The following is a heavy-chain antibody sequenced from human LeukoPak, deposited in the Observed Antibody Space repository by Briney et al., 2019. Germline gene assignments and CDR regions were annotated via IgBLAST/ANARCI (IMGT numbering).Heavy chain of an antibody. V-gene: IGHV3-43*02. J-gene: IGHJ4*02. Sequence: GSLRLSCAASGCTFHDHAIHWGRQGPAPGLEPISLISGDGGSTYYADPVQNRFTISRYNSKTSLFLQMNSLRTEDNPLDYCPRDRDMITLGGNDYWGQGSLVSVCS. D-gene: IGHD3-16*01. CDR1: GCTFHDHA. CDR3: PRDRDMITLGGNDY. CDR2: ISGDGGST.